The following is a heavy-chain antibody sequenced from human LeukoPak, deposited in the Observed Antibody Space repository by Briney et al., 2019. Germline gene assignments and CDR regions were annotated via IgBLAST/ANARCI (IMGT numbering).Heavy chain of an antibody. CDR1: GYSFTNYW. D-gene: IGHD2-15*01. J-gene: IGHJ5*02. CDR2: IYPADSDI. CDR3: ARQEYCSGASCYTWFDP. Sequence: GESLKISCKGSGYSFTNYWIGWVRQMPGKGLEWMGIIYPADSDIRYSPSFQGQVTISADKSISTAYLQWNSLKASDTAMYYCARQEYCSGASCYTWFDPWGQGTLVTVSS. V-gene: IGHV5-51*01.